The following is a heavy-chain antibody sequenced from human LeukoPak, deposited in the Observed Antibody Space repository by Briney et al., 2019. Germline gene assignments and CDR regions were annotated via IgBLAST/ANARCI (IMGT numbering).Heavy chain of an antibody. J-gene: IGHJ4*02. CDR1: GFTFSSYG. CDR3: AKWGSSWYYHY. D-gene: IGHD6-13*01. Sequence: PGRSLRLSCAASGFTFSSYGMHWVRQAPGKGLEWVAVISYDGSNKYYADSVKGRFTISRDNSKNTLYLQMNSLRAEDTAVYYCAKWGSSWYYHYWGQGTLVTVSS. V-gene: IGHV3-30*18. CDR2: ISYDGSNK.